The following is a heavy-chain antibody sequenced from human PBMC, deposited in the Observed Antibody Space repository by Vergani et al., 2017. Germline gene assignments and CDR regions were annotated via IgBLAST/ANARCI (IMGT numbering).Heavy chain of an antibody. CDR1: GVTFSSYA. Sequence: QVQLVQSGAEVKKPGSSVKVSCKASGVTFSSYAISWVRQAPGQGLEWMGGIIPIFGTANYAQKFQGRGTITADESTSTAYMELSSLRSEDTAVYYCASTYSSGWNLHYDMDVWGKGTTVTVSS. CDR2: IIPIFGTA. V-gene: IGHV1-69*01. D-gene: IGHD6-19*01. J-gene: IGHJ6*03. CDR3: ASTYSSGWNLHYDMDV.